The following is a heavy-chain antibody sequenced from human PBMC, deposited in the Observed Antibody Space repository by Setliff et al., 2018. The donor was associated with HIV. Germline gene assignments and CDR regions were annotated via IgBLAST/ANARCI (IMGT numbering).Heavy chain of an antibody. CDR2: IHTSGNT. J-gene: IGHJ6*03. Sequence: SETLSLTCTVSGGSISSGDYYWTWIRQPAGKGLQWIGRIHTSGNTNYNPSLKSRVTISVDTSKSQFSLKLSSLTAADTAVYYCARGGYCSSITCLIPYYYYYMDVWGKGTTVTVSS. CDR3: ARGGYCSSITCLIPYYYYYMDV. CDR1: GGSISSGDYY. D-gene: IGHD2-2*01. V-gene: IGHV4-61*02.